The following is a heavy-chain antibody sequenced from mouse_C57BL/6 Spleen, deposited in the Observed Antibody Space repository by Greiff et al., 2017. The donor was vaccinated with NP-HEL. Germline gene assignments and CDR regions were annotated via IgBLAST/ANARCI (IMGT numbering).Heavy chain of an antibody. D-gene: IGHD2-5*01. J-gene: IGHJ1*03. Sequence: EVKVVESGGGLVQPGGSLKLSCAASGFTFSDYYMYWVRQTPEKRLEWVAYISNGGGSTYYPDTVKGRFTISRDNAKNTLYLQMSRLKSEDTAMYYCARHADSNYWYFDVWGTGTTVTVSS. CDR1: GFTFSDYY. CDR3: ARHADSNYWYFDV. CDR2: ISNGGGST. V-gene: IGHV5-12*01.